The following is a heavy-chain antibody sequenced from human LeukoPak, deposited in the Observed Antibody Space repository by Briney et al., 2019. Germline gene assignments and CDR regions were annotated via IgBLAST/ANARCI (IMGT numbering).Heavy chain of an antibody. V-gene: IGHV3-66*01. CDR1: GXXXXXNY. CDR3: ARDLAPQLTNYYYGMDV. CDR2: IYSGGST. D-gene: IGHD6-6*01. Sequence: SGXXXXXNYMSWVRQAPGKGLEWVSVIYSGGSTYFADSVKGRFTISRDNSKNTLYLQMNSLRAEDTAVYYCARDLAPQLTNYYYGMDVWGQGTTVTVSS. J-gene: IGHJ6*02.